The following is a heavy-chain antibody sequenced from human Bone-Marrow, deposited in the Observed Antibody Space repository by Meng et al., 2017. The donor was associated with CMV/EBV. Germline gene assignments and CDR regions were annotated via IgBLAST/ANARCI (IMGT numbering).Heavy chain of an antibody. CDR1: GFTFSSYS. J-gene: IGHJ6*01. CDR3: ATLQLLRAPGYYYYGMAF. Sequence: GESLKISCAASGFTFSSYSMNWVRQAPGKGLEWVSSISSSSSYIYYADSVKGRFTISRDNAKNSLYLQMNSLRAEDTAVYYCATLQLLRAPGYYYYGMAFWGQGPTVTGSS. V-gene: IGHV3-21*01. CDR2: ISSSSSYI. D-gene: IGHD2-2*01.